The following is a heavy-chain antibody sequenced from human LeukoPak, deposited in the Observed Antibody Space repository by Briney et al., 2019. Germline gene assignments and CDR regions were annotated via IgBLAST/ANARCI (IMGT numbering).Heavy chain of an antibody. V-gene: IGHV3-30*02. CDR2: IRSDGGVD. D-gene: IGHD1-26*01. CDR1: GFTFSNYG. Sequence: GGSLRLSCAASGFTFSNYGMYWIRQAPGKGLEWVSFIRSDGGVDYYADSVKGRFTISRDNSKNSLYLQMNSLRAEDTAVYYCARDRGVGATSAFDIWGQGTMVTVSS. CDR3: ARDRGVGATSAFDI. J-gene: IGHJ3*02.